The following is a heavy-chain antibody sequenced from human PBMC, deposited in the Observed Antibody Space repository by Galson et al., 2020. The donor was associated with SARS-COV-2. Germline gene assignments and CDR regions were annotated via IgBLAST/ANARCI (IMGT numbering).Heavy chain of an antibody. CDR3: AKDSMTLSQSSSWYYYYGMDV. J-gene: IGHJ6*02. V-gene: IGHV3-7*01. CDR1: GLPFSSYW. D-gene: IGHD6-13*01. CDR2: IKQDGSKK. Sequence: GGSLRLSCAASGLPFSSYWMSWVRQAPGKGLEWVANIKQDGSKKSYVDSVKGRFTISRDNAKNSLYLQMNSLRVEDTAVYSCAKDSMTLSQSSSWYYYYGMDVWGQGTTVTVSS.